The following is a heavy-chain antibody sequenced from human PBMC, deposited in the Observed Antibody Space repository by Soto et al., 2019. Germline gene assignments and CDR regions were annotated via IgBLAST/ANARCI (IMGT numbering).Heavy chain of an antibody. CDR3: ARGGYSGYDADDYYYYYGMDV. Sequence: PGGSLRLSCAASGFTFSSYGMHWVRQAPGKGLEWVAVIWYDGSNKYYADSVKGRFTISRDNSKNTLYLQMNSLRAEDTAVYYCARGGYSGYDADDYYYYYGMDVWGQGTTVTVS. J-gene: IGHJ6*02. CDR2: IWYDGSNK. CDR1: GFTFSSYG. D-gene: IGHD5-12*01. V-gene: IGHV3-33*01.